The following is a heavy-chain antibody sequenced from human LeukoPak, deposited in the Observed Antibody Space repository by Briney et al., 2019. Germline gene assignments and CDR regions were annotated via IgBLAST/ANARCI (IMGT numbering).Heavy chain of an antibody. CDR1: GASISDYY. CDR2: LLYRGST. Sequence: SETLSLTCNVSGASISDYYWSWVRQSPEKGLEWIVSLLYRGSTHYNPSLRSRVAISHDTSNNQFSLKLASVTTADTAVYYCARTGRRGYFDFWGRGTLVTVSS. CDR3: ARTGRRGYFDF. J-gene: IGHJ2*01. D-gene: IGHD1-14*01. V-gene: IGHV4-59*01.